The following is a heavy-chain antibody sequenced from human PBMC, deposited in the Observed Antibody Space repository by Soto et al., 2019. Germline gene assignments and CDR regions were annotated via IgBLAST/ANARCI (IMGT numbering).Heavy chain of an antibody. J-gene: IGHJ4*02. V-gene: IGHV3-30-3*01. CDR1: GFTFSSYA. CDR2: ISYDGSNK. D-gene: IGHD3-22*01. Sequence: QVQLVESGGGVVQPGRSLRLSCAASGFTFSSYAMHWVRQAPGKGLEWVAVISYDGSNKYYADSVKGRFTISRDNSKNTLYLQMNSLRAEDTAVYYCATGGSGHYYDSSGPGFDYWGQGTLVTVSS. CDR3: ATGGSGHYYDSSGPGFDY.